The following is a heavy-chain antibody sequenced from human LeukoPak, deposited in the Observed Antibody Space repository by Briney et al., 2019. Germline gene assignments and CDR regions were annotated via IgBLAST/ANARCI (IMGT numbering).Heavy chain of an antibody. J-gene: IGHJ4*02. Sequence: PSETLSLTCAVSGGSISSSNWWSWVRQAPGKGLEWVANIKQDGSEKYYVDSVKGRFTISRDNAKNSLYLELNSLRAEDTAVYYCARDKFGGYWGQGTLVTVSS. CDR1: GGSISSSNW. D-gene: IGHD3-16*01. CDR3: ARDKFGGY. CDR2: IKQDGSEK. V-gene: IGHV3-7*01.